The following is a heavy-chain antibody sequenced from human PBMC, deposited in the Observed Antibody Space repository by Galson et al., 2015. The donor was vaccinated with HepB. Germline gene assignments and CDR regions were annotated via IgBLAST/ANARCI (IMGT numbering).Heavy chain of an antibody. CDR2: ISANGGSR. J-gene: IGHJ5*02. CDR1: GFTFGSTA. D-gene: IGHD4-17*01. V-gene: IGHV3-23*01. Sequence: SLRLSCAASGFTFGSTAMTWVRQAPGKGLEWVSGISANGGSRFYAESVKGRCTISRDNSKNTLSFQMNSLRAEDTAVYYCAKGYGLFDLWGQGTLVTVSS. CDR3: AKGYGLFDL.